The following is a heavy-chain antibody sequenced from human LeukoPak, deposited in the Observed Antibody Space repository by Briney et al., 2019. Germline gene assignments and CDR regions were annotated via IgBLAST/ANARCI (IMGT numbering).Heavy chain of an antibody. V-gene: IGHV3-21*01. CDR2: ISSSSSYI. D-gene: IGHD3-22*01. J-gene: IGHJ4*02. CDR3: ARDRGYYDSSGYYYGNYFDY. CDR1: GFTFSSHS. Sequence: GGSLRLSCAASGFTFSSHSMNWVRQAPGKGLEWVSSISSSSSYIYYADSVKGRFTISRDNAKNSLYLQMNSLRAEDTAVYYCARDRGYYDSSGYYYGNYFDYWGQGTLVTVSS.